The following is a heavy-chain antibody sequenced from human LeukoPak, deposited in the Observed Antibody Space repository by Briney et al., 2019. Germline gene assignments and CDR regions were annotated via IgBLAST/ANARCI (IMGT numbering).Heavy chain of an antibody. CDR2: INTYTGNP. V-gene: IGHV7-4-1*02. CDR1: GYTFTSYA. CDR3: ARDNTNRWAAAGTGDY. D-gene: IGHD6-13*01. Sequence: ASVKVSCKASGYTFTSYAMNWVRQAPGQGLEWMGWINTYTGNPTYVQGFTGRFVFSLDTSVSTAYLQISSLKAEDTAVYYCARDNTNRWAAAGTGDYWGQGTLVTVSS. J-gene: IGHJ4*02.